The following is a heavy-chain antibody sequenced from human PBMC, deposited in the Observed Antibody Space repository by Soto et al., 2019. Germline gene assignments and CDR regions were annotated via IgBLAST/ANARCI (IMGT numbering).Heavy chain of an antibody. CDR2: LSAYNGST. Sequence: ASVKVSCKASGYTFTSYGISWVRQAPRQGLEWMGGLSAYNGSTNYAQKLQGRVTMTTDTSKSTAYMELRSLRSDDTVLYYCARAELGVGITGTAFYYHGMDVSG. D-gene: IGHD1-20*01. V-gene: IGHV1-18*04. CDR1: GYTFTSYG. CDR3: ARAELGVGITGTAFYYHGMDV. J-gene: IGHJ6*02.